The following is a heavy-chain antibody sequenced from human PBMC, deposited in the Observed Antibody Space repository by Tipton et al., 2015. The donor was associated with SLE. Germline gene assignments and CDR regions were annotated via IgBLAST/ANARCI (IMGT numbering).Heavy chain of an antibody. CDR2: IVYSRNT. CDR3: ARGLTEEDPYYYYHMDV. V-gene: IGHV4-31*03. J-gene: IGHJ6*03. CDR1: GDSISANDYY. D-gene: IGHD7-27*01. Sequence: TLSLTCTVSGDSISANDYYWTWIRQRPGRGLEWIGHIVYSRNTDYNPSLQGRLSISVDTSKNQISLKLNSVTAADTAVYFCARGLTEEDPYYYYHMDVWGKGTTVTVSS.